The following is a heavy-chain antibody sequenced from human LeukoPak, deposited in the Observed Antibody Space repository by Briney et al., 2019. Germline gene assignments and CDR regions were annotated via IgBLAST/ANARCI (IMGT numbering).Heavy chain of an antibody. J-gene: IGHJ4*02. D-gene: IGHD6-13*01. CDR1: GFTVSSNY. CDR3: AKDRAHSSSWSYFDY. V-gene: IGHV3-53*05. Sequence: GGSLRLSCAASGFTVSSNYMSWVRQAPGKGLEWVSVIYSGGSTYYADSVKGRFTISRDNSKNTLYLQMNSLRAEDTAVYYCAKDRAHSSSWSYFDYWGQGTLVTVSS. CDR2: IYSGGST.